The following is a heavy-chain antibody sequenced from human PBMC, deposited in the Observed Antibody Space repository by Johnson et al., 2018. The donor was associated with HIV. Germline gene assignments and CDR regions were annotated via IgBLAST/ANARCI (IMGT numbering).Heavy chain of an antibody. V-gene: IGHV3-7*01. CDR2: IKQDGSEK. Sequence: VHLVESGGGLVQPGGSLRLSCAASGFTFSSYWMSWVRQAPGKGLEWVANIKQDGSEKYYVDSVKGRFTISRDNAKNSLYLQMNSLRAEDTAVYYCAKGRYSGAFDVWGQGTMVIVSS. D-gene: IGHD3-10*01. J-gene: IGHJ3*01. CDR1: GFTFSSYW. CDR3: AKGRYSGAFDV.